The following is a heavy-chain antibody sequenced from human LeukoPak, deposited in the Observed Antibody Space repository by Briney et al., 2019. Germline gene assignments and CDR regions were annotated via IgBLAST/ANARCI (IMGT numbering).Heavy chain of an antibody. J-gene: IGHJ4*02. D-gene: IGHD2-21*02. Sequence: TGGSLRLSCAASGFTFSSYHMNWVRQAPGKGLEWVSSISTSSSYIYYADSVKGRFTVSRDNAKNSLYLQMNSLRAEDTAVYYCARADAYCGGDCYPYYFDYWGQGTRVTVSS. CDR2: ISTSSSYI. V-gene: IGHV3-21*01. CDR3: ARADAYCGGDCYPYYFDY. CDR1: GFTFSSYH.